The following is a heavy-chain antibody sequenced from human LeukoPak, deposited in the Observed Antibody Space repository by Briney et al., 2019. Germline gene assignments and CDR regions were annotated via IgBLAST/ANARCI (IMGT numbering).Heavy chain of an antibody. J-gene: IGHJ6*02. CDR2: FDPEDGET. V-gene: IGHV1-24*01. CDR1: GYTLTELS. CDR3: ARDRIPAAGQLNPYFYYAMDV. D-gene: IGHD6-13*01. Sequence: ASVKVSCKVSGYTLTELSMHWVRQAPGKGLEWMGGFDPEDGETIYAQKFQGRVTMTEDTSTDTAYMELSSLRSDDTAVYFCARDRIPAAGQLNPYFYYAMDVWGQGTTVTVSS.